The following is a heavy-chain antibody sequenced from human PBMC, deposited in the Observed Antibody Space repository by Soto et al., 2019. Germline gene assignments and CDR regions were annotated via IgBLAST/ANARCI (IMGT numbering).Heavy chain of an antibody. V-gene: IGHV4-59*08. CDR2: IYYSGST. CDR3: AGSLIVVVPAAVDY. Sequence: SETLSLTCTVSGGSISSYYWSWIRQPPGKGLEWIGYIYYSGSTNYNPSLKSRVTISVDTSKNQFSLKLSSVTAADTAVYYCAGSLIVVVPAAVDYWGQGTLVTVSS. D-gene: IGHD2-2*01. CDR1: GGSISSYY. J-gene: IGHJ4*02.